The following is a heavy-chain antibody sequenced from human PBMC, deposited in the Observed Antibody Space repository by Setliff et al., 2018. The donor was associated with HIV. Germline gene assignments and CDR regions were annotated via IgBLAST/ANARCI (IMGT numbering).Heavy chain of an antibody. D-gene: IGHD3-16*01. J-gene: IGHJ4*02. Sequence: GSLRLSCAASELTFSNYAMTWVRQAPGKGLEWVSSLSGSGGSTYYADSVKGRFTISRDNSKNTLYLQMNSLRAEDTAVYYCARGAFDYWGQGALVTVSS. CDR1: ELTFSNYA. V-gene: IGHV3-23*01. CDR2: LSGSGGST. CDR3: ARGAFDY.